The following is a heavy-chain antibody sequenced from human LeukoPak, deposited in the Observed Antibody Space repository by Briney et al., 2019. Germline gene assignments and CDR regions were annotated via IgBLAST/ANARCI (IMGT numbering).Heavy chain of an antibody. CDR3: ATVVVPAAIYTPFDY. D-gene: IGHD2-2*01. J-gene: IGHJ4*02. CDR2: IYSGGGT. V-gene: IGHV3-53*01. CDR1: GFTVSNYY. Sequence: GGSLRLSCAASGFTVSNYYMNWVRQAPGKGLEWVSVIYSGGGTSYADSVKGRFTISRDNAKNSLYLQMNSLRAEDTAVYYCATVVVPAAIYTPFDYWGQGTLVTVSS.